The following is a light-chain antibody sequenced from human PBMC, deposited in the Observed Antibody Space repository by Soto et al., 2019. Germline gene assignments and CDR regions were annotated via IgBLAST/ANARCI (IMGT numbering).Light chain of an antibody. CDR2: DTF. CDR3: QQRSDWPWT. V-gene: IGKV3-11*01. CDR1: QNIAKY. J-gene: IGKJ1*01. Sequence: EIVLTQSPVTLSLSPGERVTLSCRARQNIAKYLAWYQQRPGQAPRLLFYDTFTRATGIPPRFSGSGSGTDFTLTISSLEPEDFAVYYCQQRSDWPWTFGQGTKVEVK.